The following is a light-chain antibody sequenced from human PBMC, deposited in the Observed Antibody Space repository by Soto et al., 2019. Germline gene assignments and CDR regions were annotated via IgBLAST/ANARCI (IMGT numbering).Light chain of an antibody. CDR2: DAS. V-gene: IGKV1-5*01. J-gene: IGKJ1*01. Sequence: DIQMTQSPSTVPAFVGDRVTITCRATQSINNWLAWYQQKPGQAPKLLIYDASSLESGVPSRFSGRGSGTEFTLTIDGLQPDDVATYYSLQFDSPPWTFGQGTKIEFK. CDR1: QSINNW. CDR3: LQFDSPPWT.